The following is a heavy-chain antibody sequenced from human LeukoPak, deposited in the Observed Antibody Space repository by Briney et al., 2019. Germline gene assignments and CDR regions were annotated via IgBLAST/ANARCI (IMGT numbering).Heavy chain of an antibody. CDR1: GYTFNSYD. V-gene: IGHV1-8*01. J-gene: IGHJ5*02. CDR3: ASRVYSYGYLGFDP. CDR2: MNPNSGNT. D-gene: IGHD5-18*01. Sequence: ASVKVSCKASGYTFNSYDINWVRQATGQGLEWMGWMNPNSGNTGYAQKFQGRVTMTRNTSISTAYMELSSLSSEDTALYYWASRVYSYGYLGFDPWGQGTLVTLSS.